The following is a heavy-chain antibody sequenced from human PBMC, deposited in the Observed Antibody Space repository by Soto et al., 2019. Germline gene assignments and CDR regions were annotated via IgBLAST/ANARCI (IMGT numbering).Heavy chain of an antibody. V-gene: IGHV1-58*01. D-gene: IGHD1-26*01. Sequence: SVKVSCKASGFTFTSSAGQWVRQARGQRLEWIGWIVVGSGNTNYAQKFQERVTITRDMSTSTAYMELSSLRSEDTAVYYCAAGSGAPFDIWGQGTMVTVSS. CDR3: AAGSGAPFDI. J-gene: IGHJ3*02. CDR1: GFTFTSSA. CDR2: IVVGSGNT.